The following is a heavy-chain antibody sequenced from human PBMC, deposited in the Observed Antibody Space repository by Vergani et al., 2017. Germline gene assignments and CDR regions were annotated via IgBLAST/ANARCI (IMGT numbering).Heavy chain of an antibody. V-gene: IGHV1-69*13. J-gene: IGHJ3*01. Sequence: QVQLVQSGAEVKKPGSSVKVSCKASGGTFSSYAISWVRQAPGQGLEWMGRIIPIFGTANYAQKFQGRVTITADESTNTAYMELRSLRSDDTAVYFCARVAPSNSEVTPTAFDVWGQGTMVTVSS. CDR3: ARVAPSNSEVTPTAFDV. CDR1: GGTFSSYA. D-gene: IGHD1-1*01. CDR2: IIPIFGTA.